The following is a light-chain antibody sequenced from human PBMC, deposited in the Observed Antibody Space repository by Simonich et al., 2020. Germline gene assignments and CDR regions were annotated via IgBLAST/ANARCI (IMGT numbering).Light chain of an antibody. V-gene: IGKV4-1*01. J-gene: IGKJ3*01. Sequence: DIVMTQSPDSLAVSLGERATINCKSSQSVLYSSNNKNYLAWYQQKPGQPPKLLIDWAATRESGVPDRFSGSGFGTDFTLTISSLQAEDVAVYYCQQYYSTPPAFGPGTKVDIK. CDR2: WAA. CDR1: QSVLYSSNNKNY. CDR3: QQYYSTPPA.